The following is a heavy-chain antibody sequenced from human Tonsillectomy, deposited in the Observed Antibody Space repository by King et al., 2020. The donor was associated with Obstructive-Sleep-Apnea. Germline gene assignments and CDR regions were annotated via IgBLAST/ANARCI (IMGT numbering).Heavy chain of an antibody. J-gene: IGHJ5*02. Sequence: VQLQESGPGLVKPSQTLSLTCTVSGGSISSGGYYWSWIRQHPGKGLEWIGYIYYSGSTYYNPSLKSRVTISVDTSKNQFSLKLSSLTAADTAVYYCARDTSQADGVGFDPWGQGTLVTVSS. CDR1: GGSISSGGYY. V-gene: IGHV4-31*03. D-gene: IGHD2-15*01. CDR3: ARDTSQADGVGFDP. CDR2: IYYSGST.